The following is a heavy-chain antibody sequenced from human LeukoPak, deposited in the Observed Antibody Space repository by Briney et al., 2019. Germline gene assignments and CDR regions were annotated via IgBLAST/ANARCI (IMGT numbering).Heavy chain of an antibody. CDR2: IAWDDDK. J-gene: IGHJ4*02. D-gene: IGHD3-10*01. V-gene: IGHV2-70*11. Sequence: SGPALVKPTQTLTLTFTFSGFSFSTRAMGVSWIRQPPGNALEWLARIAWDDDKYYSTSLTTRLTISKDTSKNQIVLTMTDMDPVDTATYYCARIVDGSVPFYFDYWGQGTLVTVSS. CDR3: ARIVDGSVPFYFDY. CDR1: GFSFSTRAMG.